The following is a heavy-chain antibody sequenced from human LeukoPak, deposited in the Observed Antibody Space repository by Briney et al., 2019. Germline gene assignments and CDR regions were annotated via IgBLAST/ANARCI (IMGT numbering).Heavy chain of an antibody. CDR3: ARRTGGAPAGKFDY. CDR2: IYTSGST. Sequence: SETLSLTCTVSGGSISSCYWSWIRQPPGKGLEWIGYIYTSGSTNYNPSLKSRVTISVDTSKNQYSLKLSSVTAADTAVYYCARRTGGAPAGKFDYWGQGTLATVSS. CDR1: GGSISSCY. D-gene: IGHD6-13*01. J-gene: IGHJ4*02. V-gene: IGHV4-4*09.